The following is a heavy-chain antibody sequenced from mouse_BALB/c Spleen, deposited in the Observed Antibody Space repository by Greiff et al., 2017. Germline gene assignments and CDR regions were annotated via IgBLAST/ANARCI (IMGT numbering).Heavy chain of an antibody. CDR1: GFTFSDYY. D-gene: IGHD1-1*02. Sequence: EVKVVESGGGLVKPGGSLKLSCAASGFTFSDYYMYWVRQTPEKRLEWVATISDGGSYTYYPDSVKGRFTISRDNAKNNLYLQMSSLKSEDTAMYYCARRGGGPFAYWGQGTLVTVSA. CDR3: ARRGGGPFAY. J-gene: IGHJ3*01. CDR2: ISDGGSYT. V-gene: IGHV5-4*02.